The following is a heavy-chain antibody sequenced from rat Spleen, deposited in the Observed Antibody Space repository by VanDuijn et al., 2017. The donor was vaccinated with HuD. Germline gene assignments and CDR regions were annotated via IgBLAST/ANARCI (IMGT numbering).Heavy chain of an antibody. CDR3: ARSSSNWFAY. Sequence: EVQLVESGGGLVQPGRSLKLSCETSGFTFENYWMTWIRQAPGKGLEWVASISNTGGTTNYRDSVKGRFTISRDNAKSTLYLQMDSLRSEDTATYYCARSSSNWFAYWGQGTLVTVSS. CDR1: GFTFENYW. J-gene: IGHJ3*01. D-gene: IGHD1-8*01. CDR2: ISNTGGTT. V-gene: IGHV5-31*01.